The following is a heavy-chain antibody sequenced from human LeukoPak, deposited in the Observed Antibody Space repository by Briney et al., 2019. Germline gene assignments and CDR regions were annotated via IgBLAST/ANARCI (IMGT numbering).Heavy chain of an antibody. Sequence: SETLSLTCAVYGGSFSGYYWSWIRQPPGKGLEWVGEINHSGSTNYNPSLKSRVTISVDTSKNQFSLKLSSVTAADTAVYYCARVEGYFDYWGQGTLVTVSS. CDR2: INHSGST. CDR1: GGSFSGYY. CDR3: ARVEGYFDY. D-gene: IGHD3-3*01. J-gene: IGHJ4*02. V-gene: IGHV4-34*01.